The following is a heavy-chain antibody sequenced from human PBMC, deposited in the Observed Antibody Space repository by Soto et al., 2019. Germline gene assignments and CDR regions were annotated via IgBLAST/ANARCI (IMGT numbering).Heavy chain of an antibody. V-gene: IGHV1-69*06. CDR1: GGTFSGHA. CDR3: ASGLHYFDTGGPWSFDY. J-gene: IGHJ4*02. CDR2: IIPIFGTS. Sequence: QVQLVQSGAEVRKPRSSVKVSCKSSGGTFSGHALSWVRQAPGQGLEWMGGIIPIFGTSNYAQKFQGRVTITADTSTRTAYMELTSLRSEDTAVYYCASGLHYFDTGGPWSFDYWGQGSLVTVSS. D-gene: IGHD3-22*01.